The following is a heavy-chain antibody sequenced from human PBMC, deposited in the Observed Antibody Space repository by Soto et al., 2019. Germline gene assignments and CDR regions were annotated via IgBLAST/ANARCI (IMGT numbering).Heavy chain of an antibody. Sequence: PSETLSLTCAVSGGSISSGTFSWTWIRQPPGKGLEFIGSIYYTGGTYYNPSLKSRVTISLDTAKNQFSLNVNSLTTADTAVYFCARGGNRYSNTASGVGGFDFWGQGTLVTVS. J-gene: IGHJ4*02. CDR1: GGSISSGTFS. CDR3: ARGGNRYSNTASGVGGFDF. D-gene: IGHD5-12*01. V-gene: IGHV4-30-2*01. CDR2: IYYTGGT.